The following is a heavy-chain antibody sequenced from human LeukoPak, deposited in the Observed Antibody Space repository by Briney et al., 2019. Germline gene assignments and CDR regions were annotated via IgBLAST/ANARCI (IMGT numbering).Heavy chain of an antibody. Sequence: GGSLRLSCTASGFTFGDYAMSWVRQAPGKGLEWVGFIRSKAYGGTTEYAASVKGRFTISRDDSKSIAYLQMNSLKTEDTAVYYCTREAEMSSGWYVDTYYFDYWGQGTLVTVSS. CDR3: TREAEMSSGWYVDTYYFDY. V-gene: IGHV3-49*04. CDR2: IRSKAYGGTT. D-gene: IGHD6-19*01. CDR1: GFTFGDYA. J-gene: IGHJ4*02.